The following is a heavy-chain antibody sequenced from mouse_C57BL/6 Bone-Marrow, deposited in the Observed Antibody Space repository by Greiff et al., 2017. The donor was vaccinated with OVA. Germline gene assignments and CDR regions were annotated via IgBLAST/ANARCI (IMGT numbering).Heavy chain of an antibody. V-gene: IGHV5-2*01. J-gene: IGHJ4*01. CDR1: EYEFPSHD. D-gene: IGHD2-4*01. Sequence: DVKLVESGGGLVQPGESLKLSCESNEYEFPSHDMSWVRKTPEKRLELVAAINSDGGSTYYPDTMERRFIISRDNTNKTLYLQMSSLRSEDTALYYCARLDYDGAMDYWGQGTSVTVSS. CDR3: ARLDYDGAMDY. CDR2: INSDGGST.